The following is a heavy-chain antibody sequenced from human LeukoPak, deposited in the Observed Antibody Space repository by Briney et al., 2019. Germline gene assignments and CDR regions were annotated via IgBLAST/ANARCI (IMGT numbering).Heavy chain of an antibody. V-gene: IGHV3-73*01. CDR2: IRSKANNYAT. J-gene: IGHJ4*02. CDR1: GFTFSGSA. CDR3: ARVRRAYCSSTSCYDGFDY. D-gene: IGHD2-2*01. Sequence: GGSLRLSCATSGFTFSGSAMHWVRQASGKGLEWIGRIRSKANNYATAYSASVEGRFIISRDDSKNTVYLQMNSLRAEDTAVYYCARVRRAYCSSTSCYDGFDYWGQGTLVTVSS.